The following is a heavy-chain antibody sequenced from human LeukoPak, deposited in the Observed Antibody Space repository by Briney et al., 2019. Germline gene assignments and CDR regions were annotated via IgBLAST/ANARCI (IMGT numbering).Heavy chain of an antibody. Sequence: GGSLRLSCAASGFTLSDYDMAWVRQAPGKGLRWVSALGWSSGTTFYADSVKGRFTISRDNSKNTLYLQMSSLRAEDTAVYFCVRGYSFGPYGMDVWGQGTTVTVSS. CDR3: VRGYSFGPYGMDV. D-gene: IGHD2-15*01. J-gene: IGHJ6*02. CDR1: GFTLSDYD. V-gene: IGHV3-23*01. CDR2: LGWSSGTT.